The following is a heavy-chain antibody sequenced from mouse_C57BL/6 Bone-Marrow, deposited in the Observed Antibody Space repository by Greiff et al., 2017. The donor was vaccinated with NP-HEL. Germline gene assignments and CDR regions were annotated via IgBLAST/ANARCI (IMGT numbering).Heavy chain of an antibody. CDR3: ARHGHYFDY. J-gene: IGHJ2*01. CDR2: ITSGGSYT. CDR1: GFTFSSYG. V-gene: IGHV5-6*01. Sequence: EVNLVESGGDLVKPGGSLKLSCAASGFTFSSYGMSWVRQTPDKRLEWVATITSGGSYTYYPDSVKGRFTISRDNAKNTLYLQMSSLKSEDTAMYYCARHGHYFDYWGQGTTLTVSS.